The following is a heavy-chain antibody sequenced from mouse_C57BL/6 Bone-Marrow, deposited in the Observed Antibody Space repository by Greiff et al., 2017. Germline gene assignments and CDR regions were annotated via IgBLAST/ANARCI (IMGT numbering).Heavy chain of an antibody. Sequence: QVQLKESGPELVKPGASVKLSCKASGYTFTSSDINWVKQRPGQGLEWIGWLYPRDGSTKYNEKFKGKATLTVDTSSSTAYMELHSLTSEDSAVYFCARDYGSSYWYFDVWGTGTTVTVSS. D-gene: IGHD1-1*01. CDR2: LYPRDGST. CDR1: GYTFTSSD. CDR3: ARDYGSSYWYFDV. J-gene: IGHJ1*03. V-gene: IGHV1-85*01.